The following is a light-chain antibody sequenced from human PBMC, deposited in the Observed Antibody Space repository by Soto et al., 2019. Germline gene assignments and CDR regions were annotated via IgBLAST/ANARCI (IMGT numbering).Light chain of an antibody. V-gene: IGLV1-44*01. J-gene: IGLJ1*01. CDR3: AAWDERLNGFYV. CDR1: SSNIGSNT. CDR2: SNN. Sequence: QSVLTQPPSASGTPGQRVTISCSGSSSNIGSNTVNWYQQLPGTAPKLLIYSNNQRPSGVPDRFSGSKSGTSASLAISGLQSEDEFDYYCAAWDERLNGFYVFGTGSKVNVL.